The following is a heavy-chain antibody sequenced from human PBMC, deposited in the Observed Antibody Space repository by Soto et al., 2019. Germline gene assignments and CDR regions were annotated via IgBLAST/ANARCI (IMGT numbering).Heavy chain of an antibody. Sequence: ASVKVSCKASGYTFTSYYMHWVRQAPGQGLEWMGIINPSGGSTSYAQKFQGRVTMTRDTSTSTVYMELSSLRSEDTAVYYCAIVLSCYGDYIGGFDLWGQGTLVTVSS. CDR1: GYTFTSYY. V-gene: IGHV1-46*03. D-gene: IGHD4-17*01. CDR3: AIVLSCYGDYIGGFDL. CDR2: INPSGGST. J-gene: IGHJ5*02.